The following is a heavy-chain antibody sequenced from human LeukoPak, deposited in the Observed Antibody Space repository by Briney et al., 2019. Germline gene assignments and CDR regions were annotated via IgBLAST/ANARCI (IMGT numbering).Heavy chain of an antibody. CDR1: GFTFSSYS. J-gene: IGHJ5*02. Sequence: GGSLRLSCAASGFTFSSYSMNWVRQAPGKGLEWVSAISSSSSYIYNADSVKRPFTITRDNAKNSLYLQMNSQRAEDTAVYDCARDSDYGDYNREAGNWFDPWGQGTLVTVSS. V-gene: IGHV3-21*01. CDR3: ARDSDYGDYNREAGNWFDP. CDR2: ISSSSSYI. D-gene: IGHD4-17*01.